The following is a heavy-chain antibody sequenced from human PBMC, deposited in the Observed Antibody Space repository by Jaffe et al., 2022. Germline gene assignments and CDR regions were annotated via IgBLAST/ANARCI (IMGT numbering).Heavy chain of an antibody. Sequence: EVQLVESGGGLVQPGGSLRLSCAASGFTFSSYEMNWVRQAPGKGLEWVSYISSSGSTIYYADSVKGRFTISRDNAKNSLYLQMNSLRAEDTAVYYCARDANYDILTGTYYYYYYMDVWGKGTTVTVSS. V-gene: IGHV3-48*03. CDR2: ISSSGSTI. CDR1: GFTFSSYE. J-gene: IGHJ6*03. CDR3: ARDANYDILTGTYYYYYYMDV. D-gene: IGHD3-9*01.